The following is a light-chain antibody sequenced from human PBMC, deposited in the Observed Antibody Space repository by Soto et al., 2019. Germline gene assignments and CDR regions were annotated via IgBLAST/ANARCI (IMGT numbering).Light chain of an antibody. Sequence: EIGLTQSPGTLSLSPGGRATLSCRASQSVSRNYVAWYQQKPGQAPRLLIYGASSRASGIPDRFSGSGSGADFTLIITRLEPEDFALYYCQQYGSTPLTFGGGTKVEIK. CDR2: GAS. CDR1: QSVSRNY. J-gene: IGKJ4*01. V-gene: IGKV3-20*01. CDR3: QQYGSTPLT.